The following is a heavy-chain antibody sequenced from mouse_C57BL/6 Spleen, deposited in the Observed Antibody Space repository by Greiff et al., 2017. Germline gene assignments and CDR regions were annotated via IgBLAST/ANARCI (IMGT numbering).Heavy chain of an antibody. D-gene: IGHD2-4*01. CDR3: ARGYYDTLYYFDY. CDR2: INPSSGYT. J-gene: IGHJ2*01. Sequence: VQVVESGAELAKPGASVKLSCKASGYTFTSYWMHWVKQRPGQGLEWIGYINPSSGYTKYNQKFKDKATLTADKSSSTAYMQLSSLTYEDSAVYYCARGYYDTLYYFDYWGQGTTLTVSS. CDR1: GYTFTSYW. V-gene: IGHV1-7*01.